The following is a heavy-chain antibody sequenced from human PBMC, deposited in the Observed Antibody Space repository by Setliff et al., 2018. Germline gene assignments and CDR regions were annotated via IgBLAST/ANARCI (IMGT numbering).Heavy chain of an antibody. CDR1: GFTFSSYA. CDR2: ISFDGNNK. Sequence: PGGSLRLSCTASGFTFSSYALHWVRQAPGKGLEWVAVISFDGNNKYYGDSVKGRFTISRDNSKNTQYLQMNSLRPEDTAVYYCARPGLPLRYYYGMDVWGQGTTVTGSS. J-gene: IGHJ6*02. V-gene: IGHV3-30-3*01. CDR3: ARPGLPLRYYYGMDV.